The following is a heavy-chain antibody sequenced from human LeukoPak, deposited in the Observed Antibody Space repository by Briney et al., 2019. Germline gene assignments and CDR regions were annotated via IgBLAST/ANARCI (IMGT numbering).Heavy chain of an antibody. Sequence: PGGSLRLSCVASGFTFSSYSVNWVRQAPGKGLEWVSSISSSSSYMFYADSVEGRFTISRDNARNSLYLQMNSLRDEDTAVYYCSRQFDCWGQGTLVTVSS. J-gene: IGHJ4*02. CDR3: SRQFDC. CDR1: GFTFSSYS. V-gene: IGHV3-21*01. CDR2: ISSSSSYM.